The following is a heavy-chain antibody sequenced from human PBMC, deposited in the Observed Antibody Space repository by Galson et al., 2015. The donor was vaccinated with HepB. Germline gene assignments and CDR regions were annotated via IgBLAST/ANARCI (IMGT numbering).Heavy chain of an antibody. D-gene: IGHD3-10*01. CDR1: GGSISSYY. Sequence: SETLSLTCTVSGGSISSYYWSWIRQPPGKGLEWIGYIYYSGSTNYNPSLKSRVTISLDTSENQFSLKLSSVTAADTAVYYCARRRQDGSGSYHVFYYYMDVWGKGTTVTVSS. J-gene: IGHJ6*03. CDR3: ARRRQDGSGSYHVFYYYMDV. V-gene: IGHV4-59*01. CDR2: IYYSGST.